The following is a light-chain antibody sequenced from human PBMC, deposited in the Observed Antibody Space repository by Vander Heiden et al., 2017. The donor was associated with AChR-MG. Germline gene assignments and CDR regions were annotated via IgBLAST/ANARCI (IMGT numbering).Light chain of an antibody. J-gene: IGLJ3*02. CDR2: DVT. CDR3: SAFRGTYSLV. CDR1: SSDAGGYNY. Sequence: QSALTQPASVSGSPGQSIIISCTGTSSDAGGYNYVSWYQQHPGKAPKLLIYDVTYRPSGVSNRFSGSKSGNTASLTISGLQAEDEAHYYCSAFRGTYSLVFGGGTKLTVL. V-gene: IGLV2-14*03.